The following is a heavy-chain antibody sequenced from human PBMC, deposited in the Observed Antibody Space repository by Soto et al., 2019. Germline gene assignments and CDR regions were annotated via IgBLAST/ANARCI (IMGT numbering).Heavy chain of an antibody. Sequence: GGSLRLSCGVSGFTLSRYTMRGCRQAPGKGLEWVALILSDGSAKYYADSVKGRFTISGDDSLYLEMTSLRGEDTAVYYCARGGYCSGGSCLDGMDVWGQGTTVTVS. V-gene: IGHV3-30-3*01. D-gene: IGHD2-15*01. CDR3: ARGGYCSGGSCLDGMDV. CDR2: ILSDGSAK. CDR1: GFTLSRYT. J-gene: IGHJ6*02.